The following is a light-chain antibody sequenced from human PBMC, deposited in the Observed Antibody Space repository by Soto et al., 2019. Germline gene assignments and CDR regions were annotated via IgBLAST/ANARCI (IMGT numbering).Light chain of an antibody. CDR1: SSNIGVDP. V-gene: IGLV1-44*01. CDR3: EVWDGNLSGPL. CDR2: SSS. Sequence: QSVLTQPPSASGTPGQTVTISCSGSSSNIGVDPVKWYQQLPGTAPKVLIYSSSQRPSGVPYRFAASKSGTSASLAISDLQSEDEADYYCEVWDGNLSGPLFGGGTKVTVL. J-gene: IGLJ2*01.